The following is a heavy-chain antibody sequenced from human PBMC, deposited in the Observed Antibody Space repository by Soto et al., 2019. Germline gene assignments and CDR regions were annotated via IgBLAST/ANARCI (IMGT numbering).Heavy chain of an antibody. D-gene: IGHD2-15*01. J-gene: IGHJ5*02. CDR1: GFTFGDSY. Sequence: GGSLRLSCAGSGFTFGDSYMSWIRQAPGKGLEWLSYISPGSRYPAYADSVKGRFTISRDNARRSLFLQMTSLTAEDTAMYYCVRGGGGGRFDPWGPATMGTVSS. CDR3: VRGGGGGRFDP. CDR2: ISPGSRYP. V-gene: IGHV3-11*06.